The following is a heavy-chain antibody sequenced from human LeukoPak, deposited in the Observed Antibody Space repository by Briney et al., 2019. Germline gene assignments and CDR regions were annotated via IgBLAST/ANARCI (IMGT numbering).Heavy chain of an antibody. V-gene: IGHV3-48*04. J-gene: IGHJ4*02. CDR3: AREHCSTTSCPLDY. CDR2: ISSSSSTI. Sequence: GGSLRLSCAASGFTFSSYSMNWVRQAPGKGLEWVSYISSSSSTIYYADSVKGRFTISRDNAKKSVYLQMNSLRAEDTAVYYCAREHCSTTSCPLDYWGQGTLVTVSS. D-gene: IGHD2-2*01. CDR1: GFTFSSYS.